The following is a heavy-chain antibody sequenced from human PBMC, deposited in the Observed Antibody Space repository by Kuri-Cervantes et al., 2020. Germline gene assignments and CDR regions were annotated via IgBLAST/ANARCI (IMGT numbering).Heavy chain of an antibody. V-gene: IGHV1-2*04. D-gene: IGHD2-8*01. CDR2: INPNSGGT. CDR3: AREGVVGDYVDY. Sequence: ASVKVSCKASGYTFTSYYMHWVRQAPGQGLEWMGWINPNSGGTNYAQKFRGWVTMTRDTSISTAYMELSRLRSDDTAVYYCAREGVVGDYVDYWGQGTLVTVSS. J-gene: IGHJ4*02. CDR1: GYTFTSYY.